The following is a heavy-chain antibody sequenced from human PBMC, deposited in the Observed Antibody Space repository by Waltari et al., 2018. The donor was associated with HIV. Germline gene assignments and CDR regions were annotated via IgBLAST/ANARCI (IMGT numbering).Heavy chain of an antibody. D-gene: IGHD3-10*01. V-gene: IGHV3-21*01. Sequence: EVQLVESGGGLVKPGGSLRLSCAASGFTFSSYSMNWVRQAPGKGLGGLSSIRSSSSYIYYADAVKGRFTISRDNAKNSLYLQMNSLRAEDTAVYYCARDSNTMVRAFDYWGQGTLVTVSS. CDR3: ARDSNTMVRAFDY. CDR2: IRSSSSYI. J-gene: IGHJ4*02. CDR1: GFTFSSYS.